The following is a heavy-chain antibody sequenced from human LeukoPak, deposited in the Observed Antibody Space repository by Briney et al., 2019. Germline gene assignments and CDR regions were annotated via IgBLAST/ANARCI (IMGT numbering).Heavy chain of an antibody. CDR1: GYTFTNYG. D-gene: IGHD5-18*01. Sequence: GASVKVSCKAPGYTFTNYGISWVRQAPGQGLEWMGGIIPIFGTANYAQKFQGRVTITADESTSTAYMELSSLRSEDTAVYYCASTWIQLWFLFDYWGQGTLVTVSS. CDR3: ASTWIQLWFLFDY. J-gene: IGHJ4*02. V-gene: IGHV1-69*13. CDR2: IIPIFGTA.